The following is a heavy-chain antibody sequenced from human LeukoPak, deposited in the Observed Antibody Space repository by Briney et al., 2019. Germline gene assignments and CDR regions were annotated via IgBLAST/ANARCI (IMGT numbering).Heavy chain of an antibody. V-gene: IGHV3-15*01. CDR3: TTRGGSVSIFDY. D-gene: IGHD1-26*01. Sequence: PGGSLRLSCAASGFTFSDAWMSWVRQAPGKGLGWVGRIKSKTDGGTTDYAAPVKGRFTISRDDSKNTLYLQMNSLKTEDTAVYYCTTRGGSVSIFDYWGQGTLVTVSS. CDR1: GFTFSDAW. J-gene: IGHJ4*02. CDR2: IKSKTDGGTT.